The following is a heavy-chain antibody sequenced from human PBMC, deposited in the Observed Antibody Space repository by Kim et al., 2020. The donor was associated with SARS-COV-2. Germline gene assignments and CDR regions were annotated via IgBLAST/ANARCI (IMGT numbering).Heavy chain of an antibody. V-gene: IGHV1-3*01. Sequence: KFQGRVTITRDTSASTAYMELSSLRSEDTAVYYCAKEATMVRGVIGLFDYWGQGTLVTVSS. CDR3: AKEATMVRGVIGLFDY. D-gene: IGHD3-10*01. J-gene: IGHJ4*02.